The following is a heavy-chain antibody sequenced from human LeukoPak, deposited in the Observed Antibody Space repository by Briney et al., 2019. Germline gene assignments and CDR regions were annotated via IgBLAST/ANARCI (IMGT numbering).Heavy chain of an antibody. J-gene: IGHJ1*01. CDR1: GFTFSSYW. V-gene: IGHV3-7*01. CDR3: AKDGVVPAAMMRYFQH. Sequence: GGSLRLSCAASGFTFSSYWMSWVRQAPGKGLEWVANIKQDGSEKYYADSVKGRFTISRDNSKNTLYLQMNSLRAEDTAVCYCAKDGVVPAAMMRYFQHWGQGTLVTVSS. CDR2: IKQDGSEK. D-gene: IGHD2-2*01.